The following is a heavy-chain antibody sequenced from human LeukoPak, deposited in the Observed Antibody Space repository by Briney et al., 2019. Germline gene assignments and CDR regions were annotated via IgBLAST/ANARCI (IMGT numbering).Heavy chain of an antibody. CDR3: ARGWDNNDSSGYSA. V-gene: IGHV3-30*04. D-gene: IGHD3-22*01. Sequence: GGSLRLSCAASGFTFSSNAMHWVRQAPGKGLEWVAATSYDERNKYYGDSVRGRFTISRDNSKNTLYLQMNSLRVEDMALYYCARGWDNNDSSGYSAWGQGTLVTVSS. CDR2: TSYDERNK. CDR1: GFTFSSNA. J-gene: IGHJ4*02.